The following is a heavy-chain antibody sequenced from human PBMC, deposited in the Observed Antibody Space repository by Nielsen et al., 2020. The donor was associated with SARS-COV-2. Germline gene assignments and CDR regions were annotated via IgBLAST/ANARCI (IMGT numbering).Heavy chain of an antibody. V-gene: IGHV4-59*13. CDR2: IYYPGIYRGIT. J-gene: IGHJ4*02. CDR1: GDSISGYY. CDR3: ARDEGREAWYPLY. Sequence: SETLSLTCSVSGDSISGYYWNWIRQPPGKGLEWIGYIYYPGIYRGITNYHPSLNSRVTISLDTSKNQFSLDLTSVTAADTAVYYCARDEGREAWYPLYWGQGTLVTVSS. D-gene: IGHD6-13*01.